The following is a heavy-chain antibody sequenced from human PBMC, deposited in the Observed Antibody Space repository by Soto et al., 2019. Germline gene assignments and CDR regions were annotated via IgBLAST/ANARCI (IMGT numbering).Heavy chain of an antibody. CDR1: GGSISSYY. J-gene: IGHJ4*02. V-gene: IGHV4-59*08. D-gene: IGHD6-6*01. CDR3: ARHSSSGIDY. CDR2: IYYSGST. Sequence: SETLSLTCTVSGGSISSYYWSWIRQPPGKGLEWIGYIYYSGSTNYNPSLKSRVTISVDTSKNQFSLKLSSVTAADTAVYYCARHSSSGIDYWGQGTLVTVSS.